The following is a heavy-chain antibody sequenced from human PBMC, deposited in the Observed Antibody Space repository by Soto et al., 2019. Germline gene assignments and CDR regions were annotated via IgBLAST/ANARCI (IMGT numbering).Heavy chain of an antibody. CDR1: GGSISNYY. D-gene: IGHD2-2*03. CDR2: IYYSGST. V-gene: IGHV4-59*01. Sequence: SETLSLTCTVSGGSISNYYWTWIRQPPGKGLEWIGDIYYSGSTNYNPSLKSRVTISVDTSKNHFSLKLISVTTADTAVYFCAREGNLGRWIQPLDSWGQGTLVTVS. J-gene: IGHJ4*02. CDR3: AREGNLGRWIQPLDS.